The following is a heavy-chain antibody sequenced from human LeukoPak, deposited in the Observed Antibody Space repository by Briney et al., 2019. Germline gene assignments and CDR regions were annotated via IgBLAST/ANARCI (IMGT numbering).Heavy chain of an antibody. V-gene: IGHV1-8*01. D-gene: IGHD3-9*01. CDR3: ARGVLRYFDWSDHYYFDY. CDR2: MNPNSGNT. Sequence: SVKVSCKASGYTFTSYDINWVRQATGQGLEWMGWMNPNSGNTGYAQKFQGRVTMTRNTSISTAYMELSSLRSEDTAVYYCARGVLRYFDWSDHYYFDYWGQGTLVAVSS. J-gene: IGHJ4*02. CDR1: GYTFTSYD.